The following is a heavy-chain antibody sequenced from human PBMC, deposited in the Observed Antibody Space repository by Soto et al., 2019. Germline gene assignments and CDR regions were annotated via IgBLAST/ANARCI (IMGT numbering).Heavy chain of an antibody. D-gene: IGHD3-3*01. CDR2: ISYDGSNK. V-gene: IGHV3-30*18. CDR3: AKGRYDFWSGYLGYYYGMDV. J-gene: IGHJ6*02. Sequence: PGGSLRLSCAASGFTFSSYGMHWVRQAPGKGLEWVAVISYDGSNKYYADSVKGRFTISRDNSKNTLYLQMNSLRAEDTAVYYCAKGRYDFWSGYLGYYYGMDVWGQGTTVTVSS. CDR1: GFTFSSYG.